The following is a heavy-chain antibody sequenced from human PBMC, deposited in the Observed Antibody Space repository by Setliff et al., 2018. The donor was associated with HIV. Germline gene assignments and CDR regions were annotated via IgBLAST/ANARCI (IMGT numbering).Heavy chain of an antibody. J-gene: IGHJ4*02. Sequence: ASVKVSCKASGYTFSSDEIGWVRQAPGQGLEWMGGIIPIFGTANYAQKFQGRVTITTDESTSTAYMELSSLRSEDTAVYYCAREARGGYFDYWGQGTLVTVSS. V-gene: IGHV1-69*05. D-gene: IGHD2-15*01. CDR2: IIPIFGTA. CDR1: GYTFSSDE. CDR3: AREARGGYFDY.